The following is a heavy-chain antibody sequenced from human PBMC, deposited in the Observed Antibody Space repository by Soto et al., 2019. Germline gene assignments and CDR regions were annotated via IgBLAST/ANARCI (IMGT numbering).Heavy chain of an antibody. D-gene: IGHD2-8*02. V-gene: IGHV1-69*12. CDR1: GGTFSSYA. J-gene: IGHJ6*02. CDR2: IIPIFGTA. Sequence: QVQLVRSGAEVKKPASSVKVSCKASGGTFSSYAISWVRQAPGQGLEWMGGIIPIFGTADYAQKFQGRVTITADESTSTAYMELSSLRSEDTAVYYCATHWTGVPRYYYGMDVWGQGTTVTVSS. CDR3: ATHWTGVPRYYYGMDV.